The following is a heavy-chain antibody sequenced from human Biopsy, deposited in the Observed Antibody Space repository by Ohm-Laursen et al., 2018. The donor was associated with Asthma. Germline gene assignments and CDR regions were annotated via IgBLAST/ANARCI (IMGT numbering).Heavy chain of an antibody. CDR2: ISYSGST. CDR3: ARDFVDSAMDYFDY. V-gene: IGHV4-61*01. Sequence: GTLSLTCTVSGGSVSSGSHYWSWIRQPPGKGLEWIGFISYSGSTNYNPSLKSRVTISVDTSKNQFSLKLSSVTAADTAVYYCARDFVDSAMDYFDYWGQGTLVTVSS. D-gene: IGHD5-18*01. J-gene: IGHJ4*02. CDR1: GGSVSSGSHY.